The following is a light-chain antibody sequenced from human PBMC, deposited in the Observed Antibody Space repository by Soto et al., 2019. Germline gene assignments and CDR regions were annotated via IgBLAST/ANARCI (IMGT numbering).Light chain of an antibody. CDR2: AAS. J-gene: IGKJ1*01. V-gene: IGKV1-27*01. Sequence: DIQMTQSPSSLSASVGYRFTITCRASQGISNWLAWYQQKPGRVPKLLIYAASTLQSGVPSRFSGGGSGTDFTLTISSLQPEDVATYYCQRFNSDPPTFGQGTKVDIK. CDR1: QGISNW. CDR3: QRFNSDPPT.